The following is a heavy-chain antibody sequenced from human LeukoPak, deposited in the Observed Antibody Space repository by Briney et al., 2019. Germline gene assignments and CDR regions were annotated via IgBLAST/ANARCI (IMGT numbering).Heavy chain of an antibody. Sequence: ASVKVSCKASGGTFSSYAISWVRLAPGQGLQWMGWITPHSGGTRYAQRFQGRVTMTRDTSISTAYMELSGLRSDDTAVYYCARGFRLSAIEDCFDPWGQGTLVTVSS. CDR3: ARGFRLSAIEDCFDP. CDR1: GGTFSSYA. D-gene: IGHD2-2*02. CDR2: ITPHSGGT. V-gene: IGHV1-2*02. J-gene: IGHJ5*02.